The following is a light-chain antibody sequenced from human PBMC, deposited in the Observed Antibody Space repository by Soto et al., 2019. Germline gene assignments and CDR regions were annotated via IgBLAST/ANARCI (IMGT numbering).Light chain of an antibody. V-gene: IGKV3-20*01. Sequence: EIVLTQSPGTLSLSPGERATLSCRASQSVSRTYLAWYQQKPDQPPSLLIYGASNRPTGIPDRFSGSGSGTDFTLTINRLEPGDFAVYFCQQYGSSPYTFGQGTKLEIK. CDR3: QQYGSSPYT. CDR2: GAS. CDR1: QSVSRTY. J-gene: IGKJ2*01.